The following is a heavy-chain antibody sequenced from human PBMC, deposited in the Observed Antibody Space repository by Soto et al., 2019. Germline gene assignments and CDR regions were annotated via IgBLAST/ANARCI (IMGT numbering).Heavy chain of an antibody. V-gene: IGHV2-5*02. Sequence: QITLKESGPTLVKPTQTLTLTCTFSGFSLTTNEMSVGWIRQPPGKALEWLALIYWDDDKRYSPSLKSRLTITKDTSKNQVVLTMTNMDPVDTATYYCVHRRGSGGICYCFDYWGQGTLVTVSS. CDR1: GFSLTTNEMS. CDR2: IYWDDDK. D-gene: IGHD2-15*01. CDR3: VHRRGSGGICYCFDY. J-gene: IGHJ4*02.